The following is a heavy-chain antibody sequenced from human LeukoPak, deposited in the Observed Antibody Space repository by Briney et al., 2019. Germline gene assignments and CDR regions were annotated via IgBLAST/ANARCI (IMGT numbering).Heavy chain of an antibody. CDR1: GGSISSYY. CDR2: IYYSGST. V-gene: IGHV4-59*12. J-gene: IGHJ4*02. Sequence: PSETLSLTCTVSGGSISSYYWSWIRQPPGKGLEWIGYIYYSGSTNYNPSLMSRVTISVDTSKNQFSLKLSSVTAADTAVYYCARALQFDFWSGYYLNPYFDYWGQGTLVTVSS. CDR3: ARALQFDFWSGYYLNPYFDY. D-gene: IGHD3-3*01.